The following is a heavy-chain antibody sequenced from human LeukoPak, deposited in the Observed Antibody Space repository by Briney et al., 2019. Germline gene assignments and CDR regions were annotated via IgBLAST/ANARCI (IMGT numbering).Heavy chain of an antibody. D-gene: IGHD3-22*01. V-gene: IGHV3-53*01. Sequence: GSLRLSCAASGLSVSSTFMSWVRQTPGKGLEWVSSVFGGGDTRYADSVMGRFTISRDNSKSTLYLQMNSLRAEDTAVYYCARTYTNNAGYYLYWGQGTLVTVSS. J-gene: IGHJ4*02. CDR3: ARTYTNNAGYYLY. CDR2: VFGGGDT. CDR1: GLSVSSTF.